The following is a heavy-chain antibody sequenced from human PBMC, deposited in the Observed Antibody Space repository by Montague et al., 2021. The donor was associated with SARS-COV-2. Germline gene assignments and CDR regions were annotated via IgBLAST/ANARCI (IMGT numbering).Heavy chain of an antibody. CDR1: GASISSGAHY. J-gene: IGHJ4*02. D-gene: IGHD2-21*01. CDR2: IYTSGGT. V-gene: IGHV4-61*02. CDR3: AREVRGRIVVVIAIPYYYFDY. Sequence: TLSLTCTVYGASISSGAHYWSWIRQPAGTGLEWIGRIYTSGGTEYNPSLDSRVTILVDTSKNQFSLNLRSVTAADTAVYYCAREVRGRIVVVIAIPYYYFDYWGQGTLVTVSS.